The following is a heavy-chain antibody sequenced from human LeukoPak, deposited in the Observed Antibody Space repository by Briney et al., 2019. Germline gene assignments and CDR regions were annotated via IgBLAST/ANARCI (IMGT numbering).Heavy chain of an antibody. J-gene: IGHJ4*02. CDR2: INSDGSST. CDR1: GFTFTTYW. Sequence: GGSLRLSCAASGFTFTTYWMHWVRQAPGKGLVWVSDINSDGSSTNYADSMKGRFTISRDNAKNTLYLQMSGLRAEDTAVYYCARGAHNEGYTVLDFWGKGALVTVSS. CDR3: ARGAHNEGYTVLDF. V-gene: IGHV3-74*01. D-gene: IGHD3-16*02.